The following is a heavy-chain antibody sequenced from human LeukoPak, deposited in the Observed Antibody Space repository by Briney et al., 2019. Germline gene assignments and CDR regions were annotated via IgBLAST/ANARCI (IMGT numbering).Heavy chain of an antibody. V-gene: IGHV4-59*08. CDR1: GGSISSYY. CDR2: IYYSGST. D-gene: IGHD2-15*01. CDR3: ARQPSCSDGSCYFFR. J-gene: IGHJ4*02. Sequence: SETLSLTCTVSGGSISSYYWSWIRQPPGKGLEWIGYIYYSGSTNYNPSLKSRVTISVDTSKNQFSLKLSSVTAADTAVYYCARQPSCSDGSCYFFRWGQGTLVTVSS.